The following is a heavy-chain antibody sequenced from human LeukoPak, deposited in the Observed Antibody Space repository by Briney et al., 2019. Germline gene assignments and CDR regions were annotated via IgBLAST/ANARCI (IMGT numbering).Heavy chain of an antibody. CDR1: GGSISSYY. V-gene: IGHV4-59*01. D-gene: IGHD5-18*01. Sequence: PSETLSLTCTVSGGSISSYYWSWIRQPPGKGLEWIGYIYYSGSTNYNPSLKSRVTISVDTSKNQFSLKLSSGTAADTAVYYCARGTAMEVFDYWGQGTLVTVSS. CDR3: ARGTAMEVFDY. CDR2: IYYSGST. J-gene: IGHJ4*02.